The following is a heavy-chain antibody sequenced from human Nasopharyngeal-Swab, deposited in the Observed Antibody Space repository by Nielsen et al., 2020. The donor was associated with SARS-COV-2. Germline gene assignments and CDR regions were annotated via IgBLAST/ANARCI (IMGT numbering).Heavy chain of an antibody. D-gene: IGHD3-22*01. Sequence: SETLSLTCTVSGGPISSYYWGWIRQPPGKGLEWIGSIYYSGSTYYNPSLKSRVTISVDTSKNQFSLKLSSVTAADTAVYYCARLYYDSSGYYYGRWGQGTLVTVSS. CDR1: GGPISSYY. V-gene: IGHV4-39*01. J-gene: IGHJ4*02. CDR2: IYYSGST. CDR3: ARLYYDSSGYYYGR.